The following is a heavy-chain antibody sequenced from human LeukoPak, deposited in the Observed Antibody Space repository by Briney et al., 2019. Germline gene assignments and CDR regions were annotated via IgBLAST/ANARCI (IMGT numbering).Heavy chain of an antibody. CDR1: GYTFTSYD. CDR2: MNPNSGNT. Sequence: ASVKVSCKASGYTFTSYDINWVRQATGQGLEWMGWMNPNSGNTGYAQKFQGRVTMTRNTSISTAYMELSSLRSEDTAVYYCWVFVGDFHYYYFDYWGQGTLVTVSS. J-gene: IGHJ4*02. D-gene: IGHD2-21*02. V-gene: IGHV1-8*01. CDR3: WVFVGDFHYYYFDY.